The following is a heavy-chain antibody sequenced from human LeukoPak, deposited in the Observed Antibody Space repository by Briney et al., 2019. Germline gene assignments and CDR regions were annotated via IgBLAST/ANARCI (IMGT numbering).Heavy chain of an antibody. J-gene: IGHJ4*02. V-gene: IGHV3-33*08. CDR2: IWYDGSNK. D-gene: IGHD5-24*01. CDR1: GFTFSSYA. CDR3: ARYRDGYNYSDY. Sequence: GGSLRLSCAASGFTFSSYAMHWDRQAPGKGLEWVAVIWYDGSNKYYADSVKGRFTISRDNSKNTLYLQMNSLRAEDTAVYYCARYRDGYNYSDYWGQGTLVTVSS.